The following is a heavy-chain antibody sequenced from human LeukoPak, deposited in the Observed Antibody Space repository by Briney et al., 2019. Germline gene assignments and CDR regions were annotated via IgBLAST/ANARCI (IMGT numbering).Heavy chain of an antibody. CDR2: IFYTGAT. J-gene: IGHJ4*02. Sequence: SETLSLTCTDSGASISSFYWSWIRQPPGKGLEYIGYIFYTGATNYNPSLKSRITISVDTSKNQFSLRLNSVTAADTAVYYCARANPGSPPDYWGQGTLVTVSS. D-gene: IGHD3-10*01. CDR1: GASISSFY. V-gene: IGHV4-59*01. CDR3: ARANPGSPPDY.